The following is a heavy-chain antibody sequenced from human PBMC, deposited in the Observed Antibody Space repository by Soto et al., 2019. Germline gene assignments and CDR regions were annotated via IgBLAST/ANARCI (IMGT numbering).Heavy chain of an antibody. J-gene: IGHJ6*03. CDR1: GYTFTSYD. CDR2: MNPNSGNT. Sequence: QVQLVQSGAEVKKPGASVKVSCKASGYTFTSYDINWVRQAPGQGLEWMGWMNPNSGNTGYAQKFQGRVTMTRNTSISTAYMELSSLRSEDTAVYYCARGPEEDIGVGPAAMGGPFYYYYYMDVWGKGTTVTVSS. D-gene: IGHD2-2*01. CDR3: ARGPEEDIGVGPAAMGGPFYYYYYMDV. V-gene: IGHV1-8*01.